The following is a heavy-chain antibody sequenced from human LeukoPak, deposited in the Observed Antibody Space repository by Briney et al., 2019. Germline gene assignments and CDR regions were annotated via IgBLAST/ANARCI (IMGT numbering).Heavy chain of an antibody. V-gene: IGHV4-59*01. CDR1: GGSFSGYY. CDR2: IYYSGST. D-gene: IGHD3-10*01. CDR3: ARDSGITTVRGVIPRLYYYYGMDV. Sequence: SETLSLTCAVYGGSFSGYYWSWIRQPPGKGLEWIGYIYYSGSTNYNPSLKSRVTISVDTSKNQFSLKLSSVTAADTAVYYCARDSGITTVRGVIPRLYYYYGMDVWGQGTTVTVSS. J-gene: IGHJ6*02.